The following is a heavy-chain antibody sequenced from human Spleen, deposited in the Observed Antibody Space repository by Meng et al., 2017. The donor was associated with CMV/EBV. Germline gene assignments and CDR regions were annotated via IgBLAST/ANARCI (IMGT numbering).Heavy chain of an antibody. Sequence: TCAVDGGSFSGYYGSWIRQPPGKGLEWIGEINHSGSTKYNPSLKSRVTISVDTSKNQFSLKLSSVTAADTAVYYCARGALLGGDFDYWGQGTLVTVSS. CDR2: INHSGST. CDR1: GGSFSGYY. CDR3: ARGALLGGDFDY. J-gene: IGHJ4*02. V-gene: IGHV4-34*01. D-gene: IGHD2-15*01.